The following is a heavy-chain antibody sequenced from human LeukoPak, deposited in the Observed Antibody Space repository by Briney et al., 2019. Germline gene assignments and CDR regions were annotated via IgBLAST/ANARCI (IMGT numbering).Heavy chain of an antibody. Sequence: ASVKVSCKASGGTFSSYAISWVRQAPGQGLEWMGGIIPIFGTANYAQKFQGRVTITADESTSTAYMELSSLRSEDTAVYYCARDNLGGLVNWFDPWGQGTLVTVSS. CDR1: GGTFSSYA. V-gene: IGHV1-69*13. CDR3: ARDNLGGLVNWFDP. J-gene: IGHJ5*02. CDR2: IIPIFGTA. D-gene: IGHD3-10*01.